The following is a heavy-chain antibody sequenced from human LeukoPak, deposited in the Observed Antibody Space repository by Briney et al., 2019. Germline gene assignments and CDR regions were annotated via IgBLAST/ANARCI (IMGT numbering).Heavy chain of an antibody. CDR2: IYYTGAT. D-gene: IGHD6-19*01. Sequence: SETLSLACTVSGGSISSYYWTWIRQPPGKGLEWIGYIYYTGATSYNPSLKSRVTISVDTSKNQFSLKLASVTAADTAVYYCAKYGGSGWVIDYWGQGTLVTVSS. CDR1: GGSISSYY. V-gene: IGHV4-59*08. J-gene: IGHJ4*02. CDR3: AKYGGSGWVIDY.